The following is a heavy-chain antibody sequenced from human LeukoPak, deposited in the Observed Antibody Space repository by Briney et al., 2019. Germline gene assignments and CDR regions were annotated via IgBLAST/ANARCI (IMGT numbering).Heavy chain of an antibody. V-gene: IGHV3-30-3*01. D-gene: IGHD2-2*01. CDR2: ISYDGSNK. Sequence: GGSLRLSCAASGFTFSSYAMHWVRQAPGKGLEWVAVISYDGSNKYYADSVKGRFTISRDNSKNTLYLQMNSLRAEDTAVYYCAGLRVVPAYYYYYGMDVWGQGTTVTVSS. CDR1: GFTFSSYA. J-gene: IGHJ6*02. CDR3: AGLRVVPAYYYYYGMDV.